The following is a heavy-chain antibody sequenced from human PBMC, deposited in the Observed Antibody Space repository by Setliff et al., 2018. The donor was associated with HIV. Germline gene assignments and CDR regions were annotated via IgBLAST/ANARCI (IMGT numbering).Heavy chain of an antibody. J-gene: IGHJ3*02. CDR1: GGSISSYY. D-gene: IGHD6-19*01. CDR2: IYTSGST. CDR3: AREDMAVASAFDI. V-gene: IGHV4-4*08. Sequence: PSEILSLTCTVSGGSISSYYWSWIRQPPGKGLEWIGYIYTSGSTNYNPSLRSRATISVDTSKNQFSLKLSSVTAADTAVYYCAREDMAVASAFDIWGQGTMVTVSS.